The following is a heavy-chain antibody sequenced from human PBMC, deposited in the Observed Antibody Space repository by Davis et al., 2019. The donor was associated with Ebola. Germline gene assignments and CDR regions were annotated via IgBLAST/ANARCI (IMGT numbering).Heavy chain of an antibody. CDR1: GGSFSGYY. D-gene: IGHD6-6*01. J-gene: IGHJ6*02. CDR2: INHSGST. Sequence: SETLSLTCAVYGGSFSGYYWSWIRQPPGKGLEWIGEINHSGSTNYNPSLKRRVTISVDTSNNQFSLKLSSVTAADTAVYYCARLRQLVPYYYYGMDVWGQGTTVTVSS. CDR3: ARLRQLVPYYYYGMDV. V-gene: IGHV4-34*01.